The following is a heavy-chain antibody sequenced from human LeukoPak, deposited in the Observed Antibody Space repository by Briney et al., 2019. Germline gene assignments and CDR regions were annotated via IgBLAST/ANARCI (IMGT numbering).Heavy chain of an antibody. CDR3: GRQAVKIFGQQSAPLDY. Sequence: KPSETLSLTCTVSGGSITSSSYYWGWIRQPPGKGLEWIGTIYYSGSTYYNPSLKSRVAISIDTSKNQFSLRLSSVTAADTAVYYCGRQAVKIFGQQSAPLDYWGQGTLVTVPS. CDR1: GGSITSSSYY. CDR2: IYYSGST. J-gene: IGHJ4*02. V-gene: IGHV4-39*01. D-gene: IGHD3/OR15-3a*01.